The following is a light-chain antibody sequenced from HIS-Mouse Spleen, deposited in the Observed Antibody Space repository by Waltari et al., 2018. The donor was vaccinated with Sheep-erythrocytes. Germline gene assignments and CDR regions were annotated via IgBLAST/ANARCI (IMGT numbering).Light chain of an antibody. V-gene: IGKV1-33*01. CDR3: QQYDNLLT. J-gene: IGKJ4*01. CDR1: QSISSY. CDR2: DAS. Sequence: DTQMTQSPSSLSSSVGDRVTITRRASQSISSYLNWYQQKPGKAPKLLIYDASNLETGVPSRFSGSGSGTDFTFTISSLQPEDIATYYCQQYDNLLTFGGGTKVEIK.